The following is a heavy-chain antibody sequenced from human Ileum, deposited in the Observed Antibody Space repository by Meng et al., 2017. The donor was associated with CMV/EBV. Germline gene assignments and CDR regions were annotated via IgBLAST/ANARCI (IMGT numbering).Heavy chain of an antibody. Sequence: LSCAGSGFTFRGSYMTWIRQAPGKGLEWVAYISGSGTTIHYADSVKGRITLSRDNAKNSVFLQMDSLRAEDTALYYCARQQLWLDNWGQGTLVTVSS. J-gene: IGHJ5*02. V-gene: IGHV3-11*01. CDR2: ISGSGTTI. CDR3: ARQQLWLDN. CDR1: GFTFRGSY. D-gene: IGHD5-18*01.